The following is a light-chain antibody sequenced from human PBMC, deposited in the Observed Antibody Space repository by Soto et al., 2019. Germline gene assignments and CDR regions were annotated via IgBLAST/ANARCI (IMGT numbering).Light chain of an antibody. CDR3: QKRHMWPIT. V-gene: IGKV3-11*01. Sequence: EVVLTQSPVTLSLSPGERATLSCRASQSFRGLLALYQQKPGKAPRLLIYDAYNRATGIPPRFSGSGSGTAFTLTISSLETEDSAVYYCQKRHMWPITFGQGTRLEI. CDR2: DAY. J-gene: IGKJ5*01. CDR1: QSFRGL.